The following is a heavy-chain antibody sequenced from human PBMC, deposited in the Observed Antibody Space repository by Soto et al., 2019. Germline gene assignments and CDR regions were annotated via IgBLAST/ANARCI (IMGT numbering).Heavy chain of an antibody. D-gene: IGHD6-6*01. CDR3: ARAKSPTQLVKSPFDY. V-gene: IGHV1-18*01. Sequence: KVCCKASGYTFTSYGISWVRHAPGQGLEWMGWISAYNGNTNYAQKLQGRVTMTTDTSTSTAYMELRSLRSDDTAVYYCARAKSPTQLVKSPFDYWGQGTLVTVSS. CDR1: GYTFTSYG. CDR2: ISAYNGNT. J-gene: IGHJ4*02.